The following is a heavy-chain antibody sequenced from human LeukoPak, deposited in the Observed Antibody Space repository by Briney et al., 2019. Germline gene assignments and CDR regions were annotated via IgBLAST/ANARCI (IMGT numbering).Heavy chain of an antibody. V-gene: IGHV1-69*13. Sequence: GASVKVSCKASGGTFSSYAISWVRQAPGQGLEWMGGIIPIFGTANYAQKFQGRVTITADESTNTAYMELSSLRSEDTAVYYCARNPLVDAYFDYWGQGTLVTVSS. D-gene: IGHD2-15*01. CDR3: ARNPLVDAYFDY. J-gene: IGHJ4*02. CDR2: IIPIFGTA. CDR1: GGTFSSYA.